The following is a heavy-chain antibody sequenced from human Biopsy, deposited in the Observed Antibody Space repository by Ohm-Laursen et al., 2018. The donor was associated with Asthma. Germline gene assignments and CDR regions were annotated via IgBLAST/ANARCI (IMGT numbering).Heavy chain of an antibody. Sequence: GASVKVSCKTSGYTFNSAGITWVRQAPGQGLEWMGWISVYNGNTKVAQKLQDRVTMITDTSTCTAYMELRSLRSDDTAVYFCARAVDYSHYYGIDVWGQGTTVTVS. D-gene: IGHD3-10*01. CDR2: ISVYNGNT. V-gene: IGHV1-18*01. CDR3: ARAVDYSHYYGIDV. CDR1: GYTFNSAG. J-gene: IGHJ6*02.